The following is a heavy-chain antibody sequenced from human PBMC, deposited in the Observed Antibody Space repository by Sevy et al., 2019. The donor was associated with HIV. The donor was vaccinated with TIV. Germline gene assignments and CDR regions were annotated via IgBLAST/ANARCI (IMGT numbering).Heavy chain of an antibody. V-gene: IGHV3-15*01. CDR3: TTSQYCSSTSCYSAIYYYYYGMDV. CDR1: GFTFSNAW. Sequence: GGSLRLSCAASGFTFSNAWMIWVRQAPGKGLEWVGRIKSKTDGGTTDYAAPVKGRFTISRDDSKNTLYLQMNSRKTEDTAMYYCTTSQYCSSTSCYSAIYYYYYGMDVWGQGTTVTVSS. D-gene: IGHD2-2*01. CDR2: IKSKTDGGTT. J-gene: IGHJ6*02.